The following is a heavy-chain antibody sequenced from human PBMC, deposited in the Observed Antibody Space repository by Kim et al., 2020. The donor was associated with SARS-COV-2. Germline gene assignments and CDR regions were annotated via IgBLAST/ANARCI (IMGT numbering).Heavy chain of an antibody. V-gene: IGHV3-15*01. CDR1: GFTFSNAW. D-gene: IGHD6-13*01. CDR3: TTDIIAAAVDFDY. Sequence: GGSLRLSCAASGFTFSNAWMSWVRQAPGKGLEWVGRIKSKTDGGTTDYAAPVKGRFTISRDDSKNTLYLQMNSLKTEDTAVYYCTTDIIAAAVDFDYWGQGTLVTISS. J-gene: IGHJ4*02. CDR2: IKSKTDGGTT.